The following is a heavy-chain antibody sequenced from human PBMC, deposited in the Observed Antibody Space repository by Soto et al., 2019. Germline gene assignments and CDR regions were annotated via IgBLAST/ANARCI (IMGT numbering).Heavy chain of an antibody. Sequence: ASVKVSCKASGYTFTGYYMHWVRQAPGQGLEXMGXXNXXSXGXXXAXXXQGRVTMTRDTSISTAYMELSRLRSDDTAVYYCARDDSSGYSYFDYWGQGTLVTVSS. CDR1: GYTFTGYY. V-gene: IGHV1-2*02. CDR3: ARDDSSGYSYFDY. D-gene: IGHD3-22*01. J-gene: IGHJ4*02. CDR2: XNXXSXGX.